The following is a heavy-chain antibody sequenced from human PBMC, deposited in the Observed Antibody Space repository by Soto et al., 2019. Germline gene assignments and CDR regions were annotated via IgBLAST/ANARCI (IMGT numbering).Heavy chain of an antibody. D-gene: IGHD3-3*01. J-gene: IGHJ5*02. V-gene: IGHV4-30-2*01. CDR2: IYHSGST. CDR1: GGSISSGGYS. Sequence: QLQLQESGSGLVKPSQTLSLTCAVSGGSISSGGYSWSWIRQPPGKGLEWIGYIYHSGSTYYNPSLKSRVTISVDRSKNQFSLKLSSVTAADTAVYYCAREIRFLEWSNWFDPWGQGTLVTVSS. CDR3: AREIRFLEWSNWFDP.